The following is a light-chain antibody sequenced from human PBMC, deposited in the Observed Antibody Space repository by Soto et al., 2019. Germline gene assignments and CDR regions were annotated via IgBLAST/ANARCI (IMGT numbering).Light chain of an antibody. Sequence: QSALTQPASVSGSPGQSITISCTGTTSDVGGYNYVSWHQQHPGKAPKLIIHEVRYRPSGVSNRFSGSKSGNTASLAISGLQAEDDADYYCSSYASSGTLVFGGGTKLTVL. V-gene: IGLV2-14*01. CDR3: SSYASSGTLV. CDR1: TSDVGGYNY. CDR2: EVR. J-gene: IGLJ3*02.